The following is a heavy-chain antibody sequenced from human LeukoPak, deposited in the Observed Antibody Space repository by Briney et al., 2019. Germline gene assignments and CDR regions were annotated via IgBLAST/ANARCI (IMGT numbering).Heavy chain of an antibody. J-gene: IGHJ4*02. CDR2: IQQHGSET. D-gene: IGHD5-18*01. CDR3: ATSPRRGYSYGYAY. CDR1: GFTFSNYW. V-gene: IGHV3-7*03. Sequence: PGGSLRLSCEGSGFTFSNYWMSWVRQAPGKGLEWVANIQQHGSETYYGDSVKGRFTISRDNAKNSLYLQMNSLRAEDTAVYYCATSPRRGYSYGYAYWGQGTLVTVSS.